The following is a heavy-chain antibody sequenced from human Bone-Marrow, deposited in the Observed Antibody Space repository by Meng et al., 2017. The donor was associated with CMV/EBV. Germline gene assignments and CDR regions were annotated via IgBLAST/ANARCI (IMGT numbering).Heavy chain of an antibody. CDR3: AREGSGQPYYYGMDV. V-gene: IGHV1-69*04. D-gene: IGHD6-13*01. CDR1: GGTFSSYT. J-gene: IGHJ6*02. CDR2: IIPILGIA. Sequence: SVKVSCKASGGTFSSYTISWVRQAPGQGLEWMGRIIPILGIANYAQKFQGRVTITADKSTSTAYMELSSLRSEDTAVYYCAREGSGQPYYYGMDVWGQGTTVTVSS.